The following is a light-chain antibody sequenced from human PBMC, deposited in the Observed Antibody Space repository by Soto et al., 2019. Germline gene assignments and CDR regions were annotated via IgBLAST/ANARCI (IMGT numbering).Light chain of an antibody. CDR3: QHYNNWPPLLT. Sequence: EIVMTQSPATLSVSPGERATLSCRASQSVGSNLAWFQQKPGQAPRLLISGASARAAGIPARFSGSGSGTDFTLTISSLQSEDFATYYCQHYNNWPPLLTFGPGTTVEI. J-gene: IGKJ3*01. V-gene: IGKV3-15*01. CDR1: QSVGSN. CDR2: GAS.